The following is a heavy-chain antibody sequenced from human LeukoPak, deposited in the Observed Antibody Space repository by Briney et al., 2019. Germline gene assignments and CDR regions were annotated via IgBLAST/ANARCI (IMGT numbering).Heavy chain of an antibody. D-gene: IGHD1-26*01. CDR1: GASISSGSYY. V-gene: IGHV4-39*07. J-gene: IGHJ4*02. Sequence: SETLSLTCTVSGASISSGSYYWSWIRQPPGKGLEWIGEINHSGSTNYNPSLKSRVTISVDTSKNQFSLKLSSVTAADTAVYYCARLGDQWELQNFDYWGQGTLVTVSS. CDR2: INHSGST. CDR3: ARLGDQWELQNFDY.